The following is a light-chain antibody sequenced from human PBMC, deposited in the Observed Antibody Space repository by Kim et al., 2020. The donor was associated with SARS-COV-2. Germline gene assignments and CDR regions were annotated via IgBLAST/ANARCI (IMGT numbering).Light chain of an antibody. V-gene: IGLV2-14*03. CDR3: SSYTDNYTVVL. Sequence: QSALAQPASVSGSPGQSITISCTGTNSDVGSFNYVSWYQQQPGKAPKFIIYDVTNRPSGVSNRFSGSKSGNTASLTISGLQAEDEADYYCSSYTDNYTVVLFGGGTKVTVL. CDR2: DVT. J-gene: IGLJ2*01. CDR1: NSDVGSFNY.